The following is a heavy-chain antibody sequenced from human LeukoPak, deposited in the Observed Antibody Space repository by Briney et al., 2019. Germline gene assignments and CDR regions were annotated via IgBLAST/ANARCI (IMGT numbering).Heavy chain of an antibody. V-gene: IGHV3-21*01. Sequence: PGGSLRLSCAASGFTFSSYSMNWVRQAPGKGLEWVSSTSGSSSYIYYADSVKGRFTISRDNAKNSLYLQMNSLRAEDTAVYYCARVWMEDDYFDYWGQGTLVTVSS. CDR3: ARVWMEDDYFDY. CDR1: GFTFSSYS. D-gene: IGHD1-1*01. CDR2: TSGSSSYI. J-gene: IGHJ4*02.